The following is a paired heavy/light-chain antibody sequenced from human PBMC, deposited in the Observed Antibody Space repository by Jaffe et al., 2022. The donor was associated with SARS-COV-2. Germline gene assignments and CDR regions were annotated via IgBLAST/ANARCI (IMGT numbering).Light chain of an antibody. CDR3: TSHTRSNTLL. Sequence: QSALTQPASVSGSPGQAITISCTGSTSDVGNNNYVSWYQQHPGKAPKLVIYDVYNRPSGVSNRFSGSKSGNTASLTIAGLQAEDEAEYYCTSHTRSNTLLVGGGTKLTVL. J-gene: IGLJ2*01. CDR2: DVY. CDR1: TSDVGNNNY. V-gene: IGLV2-14*03.
Heavy chain of an antibody. CDR3: ARGFGSTVVHDALDV. CDR1: GFTFSYYG. J-gene: IGHJ3*01. CDR2: IWFDGTQK. D-gene: IGHD3-3*01. Sequence: QMQLVESGGGVVQPGGSLRLSCAASGFTFSYYGMHWVRQAPGKGLEWVAVIWFDGTQKYYVDSVKGRFTISRDNSKNTLFLEINSLRAEDTSVYYCARGFGSTVVHDALDVWGQGTMVTVSS. V-gene: IGHV3-33*01.